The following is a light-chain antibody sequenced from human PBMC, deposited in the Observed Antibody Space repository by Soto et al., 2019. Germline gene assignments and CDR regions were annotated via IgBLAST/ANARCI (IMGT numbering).Light chain of an antibody. CDR3: QQYGTSPRT. Sequence: EIVLTQFPDTLSLSPGERATLSCRASQSVSSSSLAWYQQRRGQAPRLLIHGASSRATGIPDRFSGSGSGTDFTLTISRLEPEDFAVYICQQYGTSPRTFGQGTRLEIK. CDR1: QSVSSSS. CDR2: GAS. V-gene: IGKV3-20*01. J-gene: IGKJ5*01.